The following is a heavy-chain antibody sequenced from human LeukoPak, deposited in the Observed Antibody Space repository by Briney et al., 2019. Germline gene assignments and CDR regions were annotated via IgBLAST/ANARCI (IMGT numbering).Heavy chain of an antibody. CDR3: AKDRGAFDI. CDR2: ISGSGGGT. V-gene: IGHV3-23*01. J-gene: IGHJ3*02. Sequence: GGSLRLSCAGSEFTFSSYAMSWVRQAPGKGLEWVSAISGSGGGTYYADSVKGRFTISRDNSKNTLYLQMNSLRAEDTAVYYCAKDRGAFDIWGQGTMVTVSS. CDR1: EFTFSSYA.